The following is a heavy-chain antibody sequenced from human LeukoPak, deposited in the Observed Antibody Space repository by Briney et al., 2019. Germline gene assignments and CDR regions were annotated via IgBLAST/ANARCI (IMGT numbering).Heavy chain of an antibody. V-gene: IGHV1-2*02. J-gene: IGHJ3*02. Sequence: ASVKVSCKASGYTFTSYGISWVRQAPGQGLEWMGWNNPNSGGTSYAQKFQGRVTMTMDTSINTAYMELSRLRFDDTAVYYCARPLAVAGIGDAFDIWGQGTMVTVSS. D-gene: IGHD6-19*01. CDR1: GYTFTSYG. CDR3: ARPLAVAGIGDAFDI. CDR2: NNPNSGGT.